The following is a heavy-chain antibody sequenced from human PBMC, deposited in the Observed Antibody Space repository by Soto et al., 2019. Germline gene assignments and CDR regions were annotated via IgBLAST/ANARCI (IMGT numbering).Heavy chain of an antibody. D-gene: IGHD2-8*01. V-gene: IGHV3-21*01. CDR1: EFTFSSYS. Sequence: PGXSLRLSCAASEFTFSSYSINWVRQAPGKGLEWVSSISSSSSYTYYADSLKGRFTISRDNAKSSLYLQMNSLRAEDTAVYYCARVNGVPDYWGQGTLVTVSS. CDR3: ARVNGVPDY. J-gene: IGHJ4*02. CDR2: ISSSSSYT.